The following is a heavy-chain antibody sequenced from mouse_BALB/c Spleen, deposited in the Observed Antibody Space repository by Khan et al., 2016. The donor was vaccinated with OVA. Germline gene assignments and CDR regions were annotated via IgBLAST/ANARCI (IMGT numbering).Heavy chain of an antibody. CDR2: INTYTGEP. CDR1: GYTFTNYG. J-gene: IGHJ4*01. Sequence: QIQLVQSGPELKKPGETVKISCKASGYTFTNYGMNWVKQAPGRGLKWMGWINTYTGEPTYADDFKGRFVFSLETSASTAYLQINNLKNEDTATYFCARPPYFSYFMGYWGQGTSVTVSS. D-gene: IGHD2-10*01. CDR3: ARPPYFSYFMGY. V-gene: IGHV9-3-1*01.